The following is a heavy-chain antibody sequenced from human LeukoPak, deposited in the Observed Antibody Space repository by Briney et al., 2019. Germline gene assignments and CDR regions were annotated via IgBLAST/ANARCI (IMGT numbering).Heavy chain of an antibody. J-gene: IGHJ4*02. Sequence: ASVKVSCKASGYTFTSHYMHWVRQAPGQGLEWMGIINPSGGSTSYAQKFQGRVTMTRDTSTSTVYMELSSLRSEDTAVYYCARAPTTVYSYGCIDYWGQGTLVTVSS. CDR3: ARAPTTVYSYGCIDY. CDR1: GYTFTSHY. D-gene: IGHD5-18*01. CDR2: INPSGGST. V-gene: IGHV1-46*01.